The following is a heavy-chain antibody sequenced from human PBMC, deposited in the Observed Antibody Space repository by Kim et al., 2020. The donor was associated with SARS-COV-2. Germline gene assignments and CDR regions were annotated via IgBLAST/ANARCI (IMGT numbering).Heavy chain of an antibody. CDR1: GGSISSYY. D-gene: IGHD2-2*01. CDR3: ARDKGRGEYQGHYCYYYGMDV. J-gene: IGHJ6*02. Sequence: SETLSLTCTVSGGSISSYYWSWIRQPPGKGLEWIGYIYYSGSTNYNPSLKSRVTISVDTSKNQFSLKLSSVTAADTAVYYCARDKGRGEYQGHYCYYYGMDVWGQGTTVTVSS. V-gene: IGHV4-59*01. CDR2: IYYSGST.